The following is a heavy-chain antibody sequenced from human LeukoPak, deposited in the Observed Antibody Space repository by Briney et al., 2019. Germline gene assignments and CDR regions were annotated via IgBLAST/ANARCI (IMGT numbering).Heavy chain of an antibody. CDR3: ARGSTEMATGHNWFDP. CDR2: MNPNSGNT. V-gene: IGHV1-8*01. Sequence: GASVTVSFTASGYTFTIYDINWVRQATGQGLEWMGWMNPNSGNTGYAQKFQGRVTMTRNTSISTAYMELSSLRSEDTAVYYCARGSTEMATGHNWFDPWGQGTLVTVSS. D-gene: IGHD5-24*01. J-gene: IGHJ5*02. CDR1: GYTFTIYD.